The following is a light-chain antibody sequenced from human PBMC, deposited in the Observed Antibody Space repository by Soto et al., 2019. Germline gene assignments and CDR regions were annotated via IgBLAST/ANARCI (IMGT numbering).Light chain of an antibody. V-gene: IGKV1-9*01. Sequence: IRLTQSPSSLSASVGDRVTITCRASQGISSYLAWYQQKPGKAPKLLIDIASTLQSGVPSRFSGSGSGTDFTLTISSLQPEDFGTYYCQQLNSYPLTFGGGTNVDIK. J-gene: IGKJ4*01. CDR2: IAS. CDR3: QQLNSYPLT. CDR1: QGISSY.